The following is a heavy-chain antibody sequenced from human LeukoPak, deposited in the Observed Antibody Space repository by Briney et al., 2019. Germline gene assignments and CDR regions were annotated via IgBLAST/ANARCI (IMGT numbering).Heavy chain of an antibody. D-gene: IGHD3-22*01. CDR3: TRVGYYDSSGYFDY. J-gene: IGHJ4*02. Sequence: GGSLRLSCTASGFTFGDYAMSWVRQASGKGLEWVGFIRSKAYGGTTEYAASVKGRFTISRDDSKSIAYLLMYSLKTEDTAVYYCTRVGYYDSSGYFDYWGQGTLVTVSS. V-gene: IGHV3-49*04. CDR1: GFTFGDYA. CDR2: IRSKAYGGTT.